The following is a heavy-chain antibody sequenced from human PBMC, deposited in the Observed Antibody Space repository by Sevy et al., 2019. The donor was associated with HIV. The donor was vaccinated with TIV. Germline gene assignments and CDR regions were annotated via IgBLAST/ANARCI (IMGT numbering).Heavy chain of an antibody. CDR1: GFTFSKYS. CDR3: AREGCTKPHDY. V-gene: IGHV3-23*01. CDR2: LSFGCGEM. J-gene: IGHJ4*02. D-gene: IGHD2-8*01. Sequence: GGSLILSCAASGFTFSKYSMSWVRQPPGKGLEWVSTLSFGCGEMNYADSVKGRFTISRDNSKSSVYLQMNNLRPEDTAVYYCAREGCTKPHDYWGQGTLVTVSS.